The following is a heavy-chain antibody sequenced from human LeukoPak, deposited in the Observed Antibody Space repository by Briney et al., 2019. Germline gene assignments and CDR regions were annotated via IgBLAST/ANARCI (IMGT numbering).Heavy chain of an antibody. J-gene: IGHJ4*02. V-gene: IGHV3-7*01. CDR1: GFTFSTYW. CDR2: IRQDGSDK. Sequence: PGGSLRLSCAASGFTFSTYWMSWVRQAPGKGLEWVANIRQDGSDKYYVDSVKDRFTISRDNAKNSLYLQMNSLRAEDTAVYYCARDGGSAIPFDYWGQGTLVTVSS. CDR3: ARDGGSAIPFDY.